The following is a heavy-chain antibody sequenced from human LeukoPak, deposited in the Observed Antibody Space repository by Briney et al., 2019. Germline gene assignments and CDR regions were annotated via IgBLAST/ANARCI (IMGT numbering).Heavy chain of an antibody. CDR3: ARDPPVYCSSTSCYYDYYYYGMDV. Sequence: GGSLRLSCAASGFTFGDYYMSWIRQAPGKGLEWVSYISSSGSTIYYADSGKGRFTISRDNDKNSLYLQMNSLRAEDTAVYYCARDPPVYCSSTSCYYDYYYYGMDVWGQGTTVTLSS. CDR1: GFTFGDYY. V-gene: IGHV3-11*01. J-gene: IGHJ6*02. CDR2: ISSSGSTI. D-gene: IGHD2-2*01.